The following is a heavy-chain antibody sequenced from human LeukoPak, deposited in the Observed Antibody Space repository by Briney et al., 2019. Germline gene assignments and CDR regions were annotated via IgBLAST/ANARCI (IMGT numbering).Heavy chain of an antibody. CDR2: ISSSSSYT. Sequence: TGGSLRLSCAASGFTFSDYYMSWIRQAPGKGLEWVSYISSSSSYTNYADSVKGRFTISRDNAKNSLYLQMNSLRAEDTAVYYCARESIAARPSGVYYYYGMDVWGQGTTVTVSS. CDR1: GFTFSDYY. J-gene: IGHJ6*02. V-gene: IGHV3-11*06. CDR3: ARESIAARPSGVYYYYGMDV. D-gene: IGHD6-6*01.